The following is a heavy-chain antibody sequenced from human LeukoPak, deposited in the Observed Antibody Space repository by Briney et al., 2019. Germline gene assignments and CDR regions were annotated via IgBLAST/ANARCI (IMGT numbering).Heavy chain of an antibody. Sequence: PSETLSLTCTVSGGTISSYYWNWIRQPPGKGLEWIGYIHDSGSTKYNPSLKSRVTISVDTSKNQFSLRLSSVTAADTAVYYCARHIGRGMDVWGQGTTVTVFS. V-gene: IGHV4-59*08. CDR1: GGTISSYY. CDR3: ARHIGRGMDV. J-gene: IGHJ6*02. CDR2: IHDSGST. D-gene: IGHD1-26*01.